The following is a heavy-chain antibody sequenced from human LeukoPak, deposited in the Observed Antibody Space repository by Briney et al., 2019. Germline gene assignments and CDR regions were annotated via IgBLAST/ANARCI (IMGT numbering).Heavy chain of an antibody. Sequence: SETLSLTCTVSGDSISNFYWSWVRQPPGKGLEWIGYIFYSGCTNYNPSLKSRVTISVDTSKNQFSLKLSSVTAADTAVYYCARTTVNNWFDPWGQGTLVTVSS. D-gene: IGHD4-17*01. CDR2: IFYSGCT. J-gene: IGHJ5*02. V-gene: IGHV4-59*01. CDR3: ARTTVNNWFDP. CDR1: GDSISNFY.